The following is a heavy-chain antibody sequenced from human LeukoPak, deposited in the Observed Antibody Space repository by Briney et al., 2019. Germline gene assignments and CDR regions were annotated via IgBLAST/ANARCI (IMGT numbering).Heavy chain of an antibody. CDR1: GASISSSSYY. D-gene: IGHD6-13*01. J-gene: IGHJ4*02. CDR2: IYYSGST. Sequence: SETLSLTCTVSGASISSSSYYWGWIRQPPGKGLEWIGSIYYSGSTHYNPSLKSRVTISVDTSKNQFSLKLSHLTAEDTAVYYCARGGSSWYDYFGYWGQGTLVTVSS. CDR3: ARGGSSWYDYFGY. V-gene: IGHV4-39*01.